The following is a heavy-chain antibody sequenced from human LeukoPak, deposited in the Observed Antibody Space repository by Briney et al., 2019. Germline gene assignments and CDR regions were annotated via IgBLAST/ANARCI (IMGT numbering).Heavy chain of an antibody. D-gene: IGHD2-8*02. CDR2: TYPGDSDT. CDR1: GYTFSSYW. J-gene: IGHJ6*02. Sequence: GESLKISCKASGYTFSSYWIGWVRQVPGKGLEWSGITYPGDSDTRYRPSFRGQVTISADKSISTAYLQWASLRASDTAMYHCARTRLLGHYFFGIDVWGQGTTVTVSS. CDR3: ARTRLLGHYFFGIDV. V-gene: IGHV5-51*01.